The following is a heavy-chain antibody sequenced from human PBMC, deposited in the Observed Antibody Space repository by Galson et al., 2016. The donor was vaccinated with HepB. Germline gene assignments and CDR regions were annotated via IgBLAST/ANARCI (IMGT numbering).Heavy chain of an antibody. Sequence: SVKVSCKASGYTFTAYYMHWVRQAPGQDLEWMGWINPNSGGTNFAQKFQGRVTMTRDTSITTAYMELSRLRSDDTAIYYCARDMEGLIAAAGTLDYWGQGTLVTVSS. CDR1: GYTFTAYY. CDR2: INPNSGGT. CDR3: ARDMEGLIAAAGTLDY. D-gene: IGHD6-13*01. V-gene: IGHV1-2*02. J-gene: IGHJ4*02.